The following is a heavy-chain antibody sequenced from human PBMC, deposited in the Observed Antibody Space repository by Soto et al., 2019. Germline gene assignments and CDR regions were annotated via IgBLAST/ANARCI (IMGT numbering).Heavy chain of an antibody. CDR1: GYTFRDYG. CDR3: AREPTETPHDD. Sequence: QVHLVQSGADVKKPGASVKVSCKASGYTFRDYGISWVRQAHGQGLEWMGWISTKNGNTNCAQKCRGRVTMTTDTSTSTVYLELRSLTPDDSAVSYCAREPTETPHDDLGQGTLVTVSS. J-gene: IGHJ4*02. V-gene: IGHV1-18*01. CDR2: ISTKNGNT.